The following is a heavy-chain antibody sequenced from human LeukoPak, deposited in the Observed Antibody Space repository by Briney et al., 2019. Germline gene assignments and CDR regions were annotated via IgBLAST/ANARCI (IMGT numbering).Heavy chain of an antibody. Sequence: GGSLRLSCAASGFTFNRYNMNWVRQAPGKGLEWVSYISSSGSTIYYAGSVKGRFTISRDNAKNSLYLQMNSLRAEDTAVYYCAELGITMIGGVWGKGTTVTISS. J-gene: IGHJ6*04. CDR1: GFTFNRYN. D-gene: IGHD3-10*02. CDR2: ISSSGSTI. CDR3: AELGITMIGGV. V-gene: IGHV3-48*03.